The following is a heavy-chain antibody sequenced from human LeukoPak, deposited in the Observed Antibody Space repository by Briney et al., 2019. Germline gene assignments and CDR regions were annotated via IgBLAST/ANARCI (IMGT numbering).Heavy chain of an antibody. V-gene: IGHV1-2*06. CDR2: INLNCSGR. J-gene: IGHJ6*03. Sequence: ASVTVSCKASVYTGTIYYMHWVRKAPGPGLERMGRINLNCSGRNYSQKFQGRVTMTRHTSISTAYKELSRLRSGDTAVYYCARDSSSSWSYYYYYYMDVWGKGTTVTVSS. CDR3: ARDSSSSWSYYYYYYMDV. CDR1: VYTGTIYY. D-gene: IGHD6-13*01.